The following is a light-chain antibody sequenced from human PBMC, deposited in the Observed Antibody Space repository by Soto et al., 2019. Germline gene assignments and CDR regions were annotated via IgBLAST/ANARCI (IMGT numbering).Light chain of an antibody. V-gene: IGKV2-30*01. CDR3: TQGTHWPRT. J-gene: IGKJ1*01. CDR1: KSPEYMVGNTH. Sequence: VLPQSPLSLPANFGQPASISCRSGKSPEYMVGNTHLSWFHQRQGQSPSGLIYRVSSRDSGVPDRFSGSGSGTDFTLEISRVEAEDVGIYFCTQGTHWPRTFGQGTKVEVK. CDR2: RVS.